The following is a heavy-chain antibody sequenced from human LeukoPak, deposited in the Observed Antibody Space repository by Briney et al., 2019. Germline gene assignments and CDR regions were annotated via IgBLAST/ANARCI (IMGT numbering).Heavy chain of an antibody. CDR2: ISSNGGST. CDR1: GFTFSNYA. CDR3: ARRNKLTRSFDY. J-gene: IGHJ4*02. V-gene: IGHV3-64*01. D-gene: IGHD2-15*01. Sequence: GGSLRLSCAASGFTFSNYAMDWVRQAPGKGLEYVSAISSNGGSTYYANAVKGRFTISRDNSKNTLYLQMGSLRAEDMAVYYCARRNKLTRSFDYWGQGTLVTVSS.